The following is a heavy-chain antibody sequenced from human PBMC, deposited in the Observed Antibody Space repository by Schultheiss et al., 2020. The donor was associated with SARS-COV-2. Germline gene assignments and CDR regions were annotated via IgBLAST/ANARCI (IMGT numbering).Heavy chain of an antibody. D-gene: IGHD2-8*01. Sequence: SQTLSLTCTVSGGSISSSSYYWGWIRQSPGKGLEWIGSIYYSGSTNYNPSLKSRVTISVDKSKNQFSLKLSSVTAADTAVYYCARDLSRQYASWGQGTLVTVSS. CDR1: GGSISSSSYY. CDR3: ARDLSRQYAS. V-gene: IGHV4-39*07. CDR2: IYYSGST. J-gene: IGHJ4*02.